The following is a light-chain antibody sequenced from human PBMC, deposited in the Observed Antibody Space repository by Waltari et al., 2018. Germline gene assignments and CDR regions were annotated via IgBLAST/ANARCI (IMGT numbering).Light chain of an antibody. V-gene: IGKV3-20*01. CDR3: QHYLRLPVT. CDR2: GAS. CDR1: ESVSRA. J-gene: IGKJ1*01. Sequence: EIVWTQSPGTLSLSVGERATVSCRASESVSRALAWYQQKPGQAPRLLIYGASTRATGIPDRFSGSGSGTDFSLTISRLEPDDFAVYYCQHYLRLPVTFGQGTTVEI.